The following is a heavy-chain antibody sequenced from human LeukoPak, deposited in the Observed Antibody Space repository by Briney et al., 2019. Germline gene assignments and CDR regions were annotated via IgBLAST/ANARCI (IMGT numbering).Heavy chain of an antibody. D-gene: IGHD2-15*01. CDR1: GGSISSSSYY. J-gene: IGHJ4*02. CDR3: ARFVVVVAAWVY. V-gene: IGHV4-39*01. CDR2: IYYSGST. Sequence: SETLSLTCTVSGGSISSSSYYWGWIRQPPGKGLEWIGSIYYSGSTYYNPSLKSRVTISVDTSKNQFSLKLSSVTAADTAVYYCARFVVVVAAWVYWGRGTLVTVSS.